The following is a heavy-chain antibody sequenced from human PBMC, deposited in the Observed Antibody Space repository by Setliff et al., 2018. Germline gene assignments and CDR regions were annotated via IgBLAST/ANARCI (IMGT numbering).Heavy chain of an antibody. J-gene: IGHJ4*02. V-gene: IGHV3-48*04. CDR3: ARDGGEY. Sequence: GGSLRLSCVTSGFTFSRYWMSWVRQAPGRGLEWVSYISGSGTTIYYADSVKGRFTISRDNAKNSLYLQMNSLRAEDTAVYYCARDGGEYWGQGTLVTVSS. D-gene: IGHD3-16*01. CDR2: ISGSGTTI. CDR1: GFTFSRYW.